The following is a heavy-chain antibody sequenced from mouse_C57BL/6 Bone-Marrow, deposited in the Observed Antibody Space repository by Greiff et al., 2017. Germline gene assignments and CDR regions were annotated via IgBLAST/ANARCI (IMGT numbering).Heavy chain of an antibody. CDR2: IDPENGDT. V-gene: IGHV14-4*01. J-gene: IGHJ3*01. CDR1: GFNIKDDY. D-gene: IGHD2-5*01. Sequence: EVQLQQSGAELVRPGASVKLSCTASGFNIKDDYMHWVKQRPEQGLEWIGWIDPENGDTEYASKFQGQATITADTSSNTAYLQLRSLTSEDTAVYYCTPPCSNYPFAYWGQGTLVTVSA. CDR3: TPPCSNYPFAY.